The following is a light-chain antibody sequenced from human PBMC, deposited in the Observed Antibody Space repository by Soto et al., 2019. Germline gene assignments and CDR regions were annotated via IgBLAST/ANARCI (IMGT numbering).Light chain of an antibody. Sequence: VRLTQPPSSLPPSVGDRVTTTCRASQSVSFFLSWYQQKPEKAPKSLIYAASSLQSGVPSRFSGSGSGTDFTLTISSLQPEDFATYYCQQYNSYPLTFGQGTRLEIK. CDR3: QQYNSYPLT. V-gene: IGKV1-16*01. CDR2: AAS. CDR1: QSVSFF. J-gene: IGKJ5*01.